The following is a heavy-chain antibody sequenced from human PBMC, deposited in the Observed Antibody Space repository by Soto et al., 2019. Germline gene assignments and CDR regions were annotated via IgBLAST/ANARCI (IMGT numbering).Heavy chain of an antibody. CDR1: GYTFTGYA. J-gene: IGHJ4*02. D-gene: IGHD6-19*01. CDR2: INAGNGNT. V-gene: IGHV1-3*05. Sequence: QVQLVQSGAEEKKPGASVKVSCKASGYTFTGYAMHWVRQAPGQRIELMAWINAGNGNTKYSQKFQGRVTITRDTSSSTAYMALSSLRSEDTAVYDCAIAVAVPADLDYWGQGTLVTVSS. CDR3: AIAVAVPADLDY.